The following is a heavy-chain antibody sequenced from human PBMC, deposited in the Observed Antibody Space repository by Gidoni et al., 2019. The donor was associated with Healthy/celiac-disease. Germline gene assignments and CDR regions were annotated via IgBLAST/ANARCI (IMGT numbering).Heavy chain of an antibody. D-gene: IGHD5-18*01. Sequence: EVQLVESGGGLVQPGGSLRLSCAASGFTFSSYSMNWGRQAPGKGLEWVSYISSSSSTIYYADSVKGRFTISRDNAKNSLYLQMNSLRDEDTAVYYCAREEYSYGQGAFDYWGQGTLVTVSS. CDR3: AREEYSYGQGAFDY. CDR2: ISSSSSTI. CDR1: GFTFSSYS. V-gene: IGHV3-48*02. J-gene: IGHJ4*02.